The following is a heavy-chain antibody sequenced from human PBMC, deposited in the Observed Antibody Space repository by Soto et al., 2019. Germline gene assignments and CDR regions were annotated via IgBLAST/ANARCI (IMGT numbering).Heavy chain of an antibody. CDR2: VFHSGST. V-gene: IGHV4-4*02. D-gene: IGHD3-10*01. Sequence: SETLSLTCAVSGGSISISNWWGWVRQPPGKGLEWIGEVFHSGSTNYNPSLKSRVTISVDTSKNQFSLKLSSVTAADTAVYYCARSITMVRGVIIAYYYYGMDVWGQGTTVTVSS. J-gene: IGHJ6*02. CDR1: GGSISISNW. CDR3: ARSITMVRGVIIAYYYYGMDV.